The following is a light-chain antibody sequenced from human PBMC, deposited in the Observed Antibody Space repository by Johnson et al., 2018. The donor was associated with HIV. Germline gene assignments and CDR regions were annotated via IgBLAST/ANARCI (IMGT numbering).Light chain of an antibody. Sequence: HSVLTQPPSVSAAPGQKVTISCSGSSSNIGNNYVSWYQQLPGTAPKLLIYDNHKRPSVIPDRFSGSKSGTSVTLAITGLQTGDEADYYCGTWDTSLSVYVFGTGTKVTVL. CDR1: SSNIGNNY. V-gene: IGLV1-51*01. CDR3: GTWDTSLSVYV. J-gene: IGLJ1*01. CDR2: DNH.